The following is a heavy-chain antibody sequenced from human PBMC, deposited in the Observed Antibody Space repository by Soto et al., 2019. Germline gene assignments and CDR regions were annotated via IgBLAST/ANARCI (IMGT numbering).Heavy chain of an antibody. Sequence: ASVKVSCKASGYTVTSYGISWVRQAPGQGLEWMGWISAYNGNTNYAQKLQGRVTMTTDTSTSTAYMELRSLRSDDTAVYYCARGEMYYDFWSGSMDVWGKGTTVTVSS. CDR2: ISAYNGNT. V-gene: IGHV1-18*01. CDR1: GYTVTSYG. CDR3: ARGEMYYDFWSGSMDV. J-gene: IGHJ6*03. D-gene: IGHD3-3*01.